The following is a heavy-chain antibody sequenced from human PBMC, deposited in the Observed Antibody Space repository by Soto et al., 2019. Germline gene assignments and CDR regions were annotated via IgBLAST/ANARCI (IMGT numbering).Heavy chain of an antibody. D-gene: IGHD4-4*01. V-gene: IGHV3-30-3*01. CDR1: EFTFSSYA. J-gene: IGHJ6*02. CDR3: ARVKTDYSNPRGPFFFYGMDV. CDR2: ISYDGGHK. Sequence: QVQLVESGGGVVHPARSLRLSCSASEFTFSSYAMHWVRQAPGKGLEWVAGISYDGGHKFYGDSVRGRFTISRDSSKTTAFLQMNSLRPEDTAAYYCARVKTDYSNPRGPFFFYGMDVWGQGTTVTVSS.